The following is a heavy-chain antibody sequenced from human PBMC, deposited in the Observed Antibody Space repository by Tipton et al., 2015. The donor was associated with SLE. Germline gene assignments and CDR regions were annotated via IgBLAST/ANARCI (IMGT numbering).Heavy chain of an antibody. V-gene: IGHV4-39*01. D-gene: IGHD2-15*01. J-gene: IGHJ4*02. CDR2: IYYNGGT. Sequence: TLSLTCNVSGASISSSDYSWGWMRQPPGEGLEWIGTIYYNGGTHSNPSLKRRVSISVDTSKNQLSLKLISVTAADTAVYFCARLVGGSARWGQGTLFTVSS. CDR1: GASISSSDYS. CDR3: ARLVGGSAR.